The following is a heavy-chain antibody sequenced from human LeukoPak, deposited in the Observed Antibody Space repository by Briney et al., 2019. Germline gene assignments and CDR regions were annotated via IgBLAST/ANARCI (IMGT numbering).Heavy chain of an antibody. D-gene: IGHD1-26*01. CDR1: GGSISSGDYY. V-gene: IGHV4-30-4*08. CDR2: IYYSGST. CDR3: AREVIVGATLGGAFDY. Sequence: SETLSLTCTVSGGSISSGDYYWSWIRQPPGKGLEWIGYIYYSGSTYYNPSLKSRVTISVDTSKNQFSLKLSSVTAADTAVYYCAREVIVGATLGGAFDYWGQGTLVTVSS. J-gene: IGHJ4*02.